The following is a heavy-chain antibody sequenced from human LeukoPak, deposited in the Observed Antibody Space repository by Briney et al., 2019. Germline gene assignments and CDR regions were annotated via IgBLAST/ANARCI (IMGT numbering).Heavy chain of an antibody. J-gene: IGHJ6*02. V-gene: IGHV3-48*01. D-gene: IGHD4-17*01. CDR3: ARVGSRADYGDSRYYYYYYGMDV. CDR2: ISSSSSTI. CDR1: GFTFSSYS. Sequence: GGSLRLSCAASGFTFSSYSMNWVRQAPGKGLEWVSYISSSSSTIYYADSVKGRFTISRDNAKNSLYLQTNSLRAEDTAVYYCARVGSRADYGDSRYYYYYYGMDVWGQGTTVTVSS.